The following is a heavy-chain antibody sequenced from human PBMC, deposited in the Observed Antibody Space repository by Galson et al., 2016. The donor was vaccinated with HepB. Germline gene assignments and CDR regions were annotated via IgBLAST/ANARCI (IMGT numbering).Heavy chain of an antibody. CDR3: VRKGGTGQTAHFDS. J-gene: IGHJ4*02. CDR2: ITYNGDYT. V-gene: IGHV3-23*01. Sequence: SLRLSCAGSGFMFNNYAMSWVRQAPGKGLEWVSVITYNGDYTFYADSVRGRFTMSRDNSKSILFLQMNSLGVEDTAIYYCVRKGGTGQTAHFDSWGQGTVVTVSS. D-gene: IGHD5-18*01. CDR1: GFMFNNYA.